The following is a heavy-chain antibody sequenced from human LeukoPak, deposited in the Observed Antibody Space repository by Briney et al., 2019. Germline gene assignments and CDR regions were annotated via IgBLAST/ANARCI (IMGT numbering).Heavy chain of an antibody. J-gene: IGHJ4*02. CDR2: IGVGGSSI. V-gene: IGHV3-48*03. D-gene: IGHD2-21*01. CDR1: GFTFSSYE. Sequence: GGSLRLSCAASGFTFSSYEFNWVRQAPGKGLEWVSYIGVGGSSIYYADSVRGRFTTSRDNAKNSLYLQLNSLRAEDTAVYYCARETAHCGGDCFDYWGQGTLATVSS. CDR3: ARETAHCGGDCFDY.